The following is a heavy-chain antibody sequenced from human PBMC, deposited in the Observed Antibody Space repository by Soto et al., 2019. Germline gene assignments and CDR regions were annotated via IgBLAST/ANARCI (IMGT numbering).Heavy chain of an antibody. D-gene: IGHD6-6*01. Sequence: GGSLRLSCAASGFTFSSYSMNWVRQAPGKGLEWVSYISSSSSTKYYADSVKGRFTISRDNAKNTLYLQMNSLRAEDTAVYYCARDPLRAARPRFDYSYGMDVWGQGTTVTVSS. CDR2: ISSSSSTK. CDR3: ARDPLRAARPRFDYSYGMDV. CDR1: GFTFSSYS. J-gene: IGHJ6*02. V-gene: IGHV3-48*01.